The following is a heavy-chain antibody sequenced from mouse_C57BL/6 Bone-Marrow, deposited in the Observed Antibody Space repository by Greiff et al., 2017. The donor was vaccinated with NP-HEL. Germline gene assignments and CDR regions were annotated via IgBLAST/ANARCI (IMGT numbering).Heavy chain of an antibody. V-gene: IGHV10-1*01. J-gene: IGHJ3*01. Sequence: EVQVVESGGGLVQPKGSLKLSCAASGFSFNTYAMNWVRQAPGQGLEWVARIRSKSNNYATYYADSVKDRFTISRDDSESMLYLQMNNLKTEDTAMYYCVRHDGDGYYGFAYWGQGTLVTVSA. CDR3: VRHDGDGYYGFAY. CDR1: GFSFNTYA. D-gene: IGHD2-3*01. CDR2: IRSKSNNYAT.